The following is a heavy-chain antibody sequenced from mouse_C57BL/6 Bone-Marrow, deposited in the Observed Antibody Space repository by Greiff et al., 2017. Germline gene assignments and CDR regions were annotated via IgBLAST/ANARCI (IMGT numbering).Heavy chain of an antibody. Sequence: VQLQQSGPELVKPGASVKIPCKASGYTFTDYNMDWVKQSHGKSLEWIGDINPNNGGTIYNQKFKGKATLTVDKSSSTAYMELRSLTSEDTAVYYCARCYYGSSYGYFDVWGTGTTVTVSS. CDR1: GYTFTDYN. CDR3: ARCYYGSSYGYFDV. V-gene: IGHV1-18*01. J-gene: IGHJ1*03. CDR2: INPNNGGT. D-gene: IGHD1-1*01.